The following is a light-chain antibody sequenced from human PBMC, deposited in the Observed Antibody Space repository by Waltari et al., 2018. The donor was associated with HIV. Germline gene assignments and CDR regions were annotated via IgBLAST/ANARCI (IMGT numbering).Light chain of an antibody. CDR2: GNT. CDR3: QSYDSSLSGYV. V-gene: IGLV1-40*01. Sequence: QSVLTQPPSVSGAPGQRVTISCNGSSSNIGAGYDVHWYQQLPGTAPKLLIYGNTNRPSGVPDRFSGSKSGTSASLAITGLLVEDEADYYCQSYDSSLSGYVFGTGTKVTVL. J-gene: IGLJ1*01. CDR1: SSNIGAGYD.